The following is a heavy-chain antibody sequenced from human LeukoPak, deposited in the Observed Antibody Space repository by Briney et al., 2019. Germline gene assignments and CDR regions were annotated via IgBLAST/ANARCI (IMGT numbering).Heavy chain of an antibody. CDR3: AKVSGRYFDWLSIPHSGMDV. J-gene: IGHJ6*02. CDR1: GFTFDDYA. CDR2: ISGDGGST. V-gene: IGHV3-43*02. D-gene: IGHD3-9*01. Sequence: GGSLRLSCAASGFTFDDYAMHWVRQAPGKGLEWVSLISGDGGSTYYADSVKGRFTISRDNSKNSLYLQMNSLRTEDAALYYCAKVSGRYFDWLSIPHSGMDVWGQGTTVTVSS.